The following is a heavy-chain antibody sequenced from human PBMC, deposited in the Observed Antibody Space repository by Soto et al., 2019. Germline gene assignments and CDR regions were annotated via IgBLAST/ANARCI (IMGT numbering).Heavy chain of an antibody. CDR1: GGSISSSNW. V-gene: IGHV4-4*02. CDR2: IYHSGST. J-gene: IGHJ2*01. CDR3: ARGGNCGGDCYSYWYFDL. Sequence: QVQLQESGPGLVKPSGTLSLTCAVSGGSISSSNWWSWVRQPPGKGLEWIGEIYHSGSTNYNPSLKRRVTISVDKSKNQFSLKLSSVTAADTAVYYCARGGNCGGDCYSYWYFDLWGRGTLVTVSS. D-gene: IGHD2-21*02.